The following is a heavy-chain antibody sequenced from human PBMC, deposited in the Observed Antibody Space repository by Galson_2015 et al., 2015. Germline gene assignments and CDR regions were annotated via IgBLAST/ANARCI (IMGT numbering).Heavy chain of an antibody. D-gene: IGHD3-22*01. J-gene: IGHJ4*02. V-gene: IGHV3-30*18. CDR1: GFTFSNYG. CDR2: ISYDGSNK. CDR3: AKDGVLGAFLYYYDSSGFWDYFDY. Sequence: SLRLSCAASGFTFSNYGMHWVRQAPGKGLEWVAVISYDGSNKYYADSVKGRFTISRDNSKNTLYLQMNSLRAEDTAVYYCAKDGVLGAFLYYYDSSGFWDYFDYWGQGTLVTVSS.